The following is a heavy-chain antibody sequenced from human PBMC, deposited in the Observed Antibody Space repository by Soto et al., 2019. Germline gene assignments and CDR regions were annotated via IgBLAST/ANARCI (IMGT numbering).Heavy chain of an antibody. CDR1: GFSLSTNGVG. CDR3: AYHPDYYGPAFHS. V-gene: IGHV2-5*02. CDR2: IYWDDEK. D-gene: IGHD3-10*01. J-gene: IGHJ4*02. Sequence: QITLKESGPTLVKPTQSLTLTCTFSGFSLSTNGVGVGWIRQPPGEALEWLALIYWDDEKRYSPSLESRLTVTPAPSRNPVVLPMTYMDPVDTATYYCAYHPDYYGPAFHSWGQGILVTVSS.